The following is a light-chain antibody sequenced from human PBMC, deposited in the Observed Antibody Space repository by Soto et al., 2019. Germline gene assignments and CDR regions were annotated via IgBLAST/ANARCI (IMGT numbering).Light chain of an antibody. CDR3: QQYNTYSRT. CDR1: QSISSS. Sequence: DIQMTQSPSTLCAALLDRITITFRASQSISSSLAWYQQKPGKAPKLLIYMASNLQSGVPSRFGGAGSGTEFTLTISSLQPDDFATYYCQQYNTYSRTFGQGTKVDIK. J-gene: IGKJ1*01. CDR2: MAS. V-gene: IGKV1-5*03.